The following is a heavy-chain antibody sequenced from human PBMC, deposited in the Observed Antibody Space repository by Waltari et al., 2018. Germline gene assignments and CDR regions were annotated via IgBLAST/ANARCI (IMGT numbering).Heavy chain of an antibody. Sequence: QVQLQESGPGLVKPSETLSLTCAVSGYSINSGYYWGWIRQPPGKGLAWIGSIYHSGSTYYNPSLKSRVTISVDTSKNQFSLKLSSVTAADTAVDYCARSPRGYSYGMDVWGQGTTVTVSS. V-gene: IGHV4-38-2*01. CDR1: GYSINSGYY. D-gene: IGHD5-18*01. CDR3: ARSPRGYSYGMDV. J-gene: IGHJ6*02. CDR2: IYHSGST.